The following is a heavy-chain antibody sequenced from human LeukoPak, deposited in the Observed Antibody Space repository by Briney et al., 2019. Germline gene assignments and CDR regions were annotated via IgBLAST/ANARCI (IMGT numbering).Heavy chain of an antibody. CDR1: GYTFTGYY. J-gene: IGHJ4*02. CDR2: ISHDGSES. D-gene: IGHD1-26*01. V-gene: IGHV3-30-3*01. Sequence: SRKASGYTFTGYYMHWVRQAPGKGLEWVSFISHDGSESFHTESVKGRFTISRDNFKNTVDLQVSGLKEEDTAVYYCARDWGQRGVGATLANWGQGTLVIVSS. CDR3: ARDWGQRGVGATLAN.